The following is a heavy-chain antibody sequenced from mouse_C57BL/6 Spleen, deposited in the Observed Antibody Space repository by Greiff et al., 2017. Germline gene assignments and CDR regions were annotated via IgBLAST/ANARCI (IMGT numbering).Heavy chain of an antibody. J-gene: IGHJ3*01. V-gene: IGHV1-52*01. Sequence: QVQLQQPGAELVRPGSSVKLSCKASGYTFTSYWMHWVKQRPIQGLEWIGNIDPSDSETHYNPKFKDKATLTVDKSSSTAYMQLSSLTSEDSAVYYCAREGITTVVAEDWFAYWGQGTLVTVSA. D-gene: IGHD1-1*01. CDR2: IDPSDSET. CDR3: AREGITTVVAEDWFAY. CDR1: GYTFTSYW.